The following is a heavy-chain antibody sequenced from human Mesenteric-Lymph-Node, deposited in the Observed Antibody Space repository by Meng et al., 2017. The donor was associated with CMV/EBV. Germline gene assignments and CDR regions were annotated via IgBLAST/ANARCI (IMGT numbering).Heavy chain of an antibody. V-gene: IGHV4-39*07. CDR2: IYYSGST. CDR3: ARGGHYGSGRYVIEP. CDR1: GGSISSSSYY. J-gene: IGHJ5*02. D-gene: IGHD3-10*01. Sequence: SETLSLTCTVSGGSISSSSYYWGWIRQPPGKGLEWIASIYYSGSTYYNPSLKSRVTISVDTSKNQFSLELSSVTAADTAVYYCARGGHYGSGRYVIEPWGQGTLVTVSS.